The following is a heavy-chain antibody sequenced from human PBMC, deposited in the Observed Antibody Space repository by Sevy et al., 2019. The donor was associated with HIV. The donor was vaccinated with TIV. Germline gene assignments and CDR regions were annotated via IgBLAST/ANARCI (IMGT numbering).Heavy chain of an antibody. Sequence: GGSLRLSCAASGFTFSDYWMHWIRQAPGKGLVWLSHLNFDGSTTNYADSVKGRFTISRDNAKNTLYLQMNSLTAEDTAVYYCARGGGQTAMASLYWGQGALVTVSS. CDR3: ARGGGQTAMASLY. V-gene: IGHV3-74*01. CDR1: GFTFSDYW. J-gene: IGHJ4*02. CDR2: LNFDGSTT. D-gene: IGHD5-18*01.